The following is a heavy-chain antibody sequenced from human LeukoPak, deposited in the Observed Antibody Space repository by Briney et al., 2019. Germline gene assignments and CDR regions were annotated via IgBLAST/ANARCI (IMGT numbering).Heavy chain of an antibody. CDR2: ISGSGGST. CDR1: GFTFSSYA. CDR3: AKDEERGYDVSY. J-gene: IGHJ4*02. D-gene: IGHD5-12*01. Sequence: PRGSLRLSCAASGFTFSSYAMSWVRQAPGKGLEWVSAISGSGGSTYYADSVKGRFTISRDNSKNTLYLQMNSLRAEDTAVYYCAKDEERGYDVSYWGQGTLVTVSS. V-gene: IGHV3-23*01.